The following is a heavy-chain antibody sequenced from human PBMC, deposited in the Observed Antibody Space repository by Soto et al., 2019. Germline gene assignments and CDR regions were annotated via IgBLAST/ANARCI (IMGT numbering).Heavy chain of an antibody. D-gene: IGHD2-15*01. Sequence: GSLRLSCAASGFAFSSEWMHWVRQAPGKGLVWVSRIDPYDTGITYADSVKGRFTISRDNAKNTLYLQMNSLRAEDTAVYYCTSDTFGARDSWGQGTLVTVSS. CDR1: GFAFSSEW. CDR2: IDPYDTGI. CDR3: TSDTFGARDS. V-gene: IGHV3-74*01. J-gene: IGHJ4*02.